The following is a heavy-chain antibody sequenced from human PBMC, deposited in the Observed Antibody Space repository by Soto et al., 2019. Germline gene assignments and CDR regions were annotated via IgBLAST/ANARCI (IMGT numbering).Heavy chain of an antibody. J-gene: IGHJ4*02. CDR2: INSEGRNT. CDR3: AREAYSYGYFDY. Sequence: EVQLVETGGGLVQPGGSLRRSCAASGFTFTTYWMHWVRQAPGKGLEWVSRINSEGRNTNYADSVKGRFTFSRDNAKNTVYLEMNSLRVEDTAVYYCAREAYSYGYFDYWGQGAVVTVSS. V-gene: IGHV3-74*01. D-gene: IGHD5-18*01. CDR1: GFTFTTYW.